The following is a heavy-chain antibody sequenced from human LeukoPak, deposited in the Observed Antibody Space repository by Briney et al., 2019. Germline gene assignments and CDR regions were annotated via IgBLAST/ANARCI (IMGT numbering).Heavy chain of an antibody. Sequence: VKVSCKVSGYTLTELSMHWVRQAPGKGLEWMGGFDPEDGETIYAQEFQGRVTMTEDTSTDTAYMELSSLRSEDTAVYYCATPRRSFGTGTTFDYWGQGTLVTVSS. D-gene: IGHD1-1*01. CDR2: FDPEDGET. CDR1: GYTLTELS. J-gene: IGHJ4*02. V-gene: IGHV1-24*01. CDR3: ATPRRSFGTGTTFDY.